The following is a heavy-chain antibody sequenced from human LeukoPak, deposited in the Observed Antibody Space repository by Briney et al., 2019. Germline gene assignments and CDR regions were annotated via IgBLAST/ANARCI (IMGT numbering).Heavy chain of an antibody. Sequence: SETLSLTCAVYGGSFSGYYRSWIRQPPGKGLEWIGEINHSGSTNYNPSLKSRVTISVDTSKNQFSLKLSSVTAADTAVYYCARGYCSSTSCFAWNGPFFFDYWGQGTLVTVSS. CDR1: GGSFSGYY. J-gene: IGHJ4*02. CDR2: INHSGST. V-gene: IGHV4-34*01. CDR3: ARGYCSSTSCFAWNGPFFFDY. D-gene: IGHD2-2*01.